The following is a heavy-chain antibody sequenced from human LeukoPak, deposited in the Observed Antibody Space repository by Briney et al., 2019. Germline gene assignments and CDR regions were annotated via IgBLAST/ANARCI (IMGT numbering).Heavy chain of an antibody. Sequence: PGGSLRLSCAASGFTFSSYGMTWVRQAPGKGLEWVSSISSRSSYIYYADSVKGRFTISRDNAKNSLYLELHSLRAEDTAVYYCARQYYDIWSGYYTADYYFDYWGQGTLVTVSS. CDR1: GFTFSSYG. CDR3: ARQYYDIWSGYYTADYYFDY. D-gene: IGHD3-3*01. V-gene: IGHV3-21*06. CDR2: ISSRSSYI. J-gene: IGHJ4*02.